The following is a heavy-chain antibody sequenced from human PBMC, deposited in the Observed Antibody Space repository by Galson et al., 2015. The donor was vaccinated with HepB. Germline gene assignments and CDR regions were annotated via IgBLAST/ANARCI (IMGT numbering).Heavy chain of an antibody. CDR3: ARDWGIPVAGTWWFDP. J-gene: IGHJ5*02. V-gene: IGHV3-21*06. D-gene: IGHD6-19*01. Sequence: SLRLSCAGSRFIFSNYKMNWVRQPPGKGLEWVSSISSDGDNTYYADSVRGRFTISRDNAKNSVYLQMSSLRVEDTALYYCARDWGIPVAGTWWFDPWGQGTQVTVSS. CDR2: ISSDGDNT. CDR1: RFIFSNYK.